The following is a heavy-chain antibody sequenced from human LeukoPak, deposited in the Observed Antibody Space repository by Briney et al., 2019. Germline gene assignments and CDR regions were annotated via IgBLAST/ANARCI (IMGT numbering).Heavy chain of an antibody. CDR1: GYTFTSYY. CDR3: ARIYDSSGYYYAFGY. D-gene: IGHD3-22*01. V-gene: IGHV1-46*01. CDR2: INPSGGST. Sequence: ASVKVSCKASGYTFTSYYMHWVRQAPGQGLEWMGIINPSGGSTSYAQKFQGRVTMTRDTSISTAYMELSRLRSDDTAVCYCARIYDSSGYYYAFGYWGQGTLVTVSS. J-gene: IGHJ4*02.